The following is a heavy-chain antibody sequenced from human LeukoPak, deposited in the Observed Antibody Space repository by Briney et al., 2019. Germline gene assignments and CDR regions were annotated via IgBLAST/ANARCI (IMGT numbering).Heavy chain of an antibody. V-gene: IGHV5-51*01. CDR1: GYIFTSYW. D-gene: IGHD4-17*01. Sequence: GESLQISCKVSGYIFTSYWIGWVRQVPGKGLEWMGIIYPGDSDTRYSPSFQGQVTISPDKSIRTASLQWSSLKASDTAMYYCARFNDYGLDYWGQGPLVTVSS. CDR3: ARFNDYGLDY. CDR2: IYPGDSDT. J-gene: IGHJ4*02.